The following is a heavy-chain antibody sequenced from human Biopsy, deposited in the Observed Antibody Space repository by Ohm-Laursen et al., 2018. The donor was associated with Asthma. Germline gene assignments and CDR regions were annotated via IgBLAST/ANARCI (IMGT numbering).Heavy chain of an antibody. CDR2: ISPFTGDT. CDR3: ARHPYNFGGFDY. CDR1: GYTFINYG. J-gene: IGHJ4*02. D-gene: IGHD5-24*01. V-gene: IGHV1-18*04. Sequence: SVKVSCKASGYTFINYGISWVRQAPGQGLEWMGWISPFTGDTHFGQKFQGRVTMTTDTSTDTAYMELRSLRSDDTAVYYCARHPYNFGGFDYWGQGSLVLVSS.